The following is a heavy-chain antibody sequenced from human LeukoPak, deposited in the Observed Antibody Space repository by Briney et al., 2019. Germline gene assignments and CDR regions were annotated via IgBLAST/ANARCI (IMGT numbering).Heavy chain of an antibody. CDR1: GFTFSTHD. CDR2: INSRSSTI. Sequence: GGSLRLSCAASGFTFSTHDVNWVRQAPGKGLEWVSFINSRSSTIYYADSVKGRFTISRDNAKNSLYLQVNSLRAEDTAVYYCTSHTGTGDAFRPFHIWGQGTMVTVSS. J-gene: IGHJ3*02. D-gene: IGHD2-21*02. CDR3: TSHTGTGDAFRPFHI. V-gene: IGHV3-48*04.